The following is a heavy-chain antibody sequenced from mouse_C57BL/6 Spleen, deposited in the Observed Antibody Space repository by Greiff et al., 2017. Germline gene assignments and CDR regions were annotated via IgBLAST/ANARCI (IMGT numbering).Heavy chain of an antibody. CDR3: TRREGYYFDY. V-gene: IGHV1-15*01. CDR1: GYTFTDYE. J-gene: IGHJ2*01. CDR2: IDPETGGT. Sequence: QVQLQQSGAELVRPGASVTLSCKASGYTFTDYEMHWVKQTPVHGLEWIGAIDPETGGTAYNQKFKGKAILTADKSSSTAYMELRSLTSEDSAVYYCTRREGYYFDYWGQGTTLTVSS.